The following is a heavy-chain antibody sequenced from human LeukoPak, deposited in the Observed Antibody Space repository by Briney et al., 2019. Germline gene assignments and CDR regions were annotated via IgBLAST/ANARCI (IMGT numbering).Heavy chain of an antibody. V-gene: IGHV3-23*01. CDR3: AKDPQPLYYYDSSGTRDY. D-gene: IGHD3-22*01. J-gene: IGHJ4*02. CDR2: ISGSGGST. Sequence: GGSLRLSCAASGFTVSSYAMSLVRQAAGKGLEWVSAISGSGGSTYYADSVKGRFTISRDNSKNTLYLQMNSLRAEDTAVYYCAKDPQPLYYYDSSGTRDYWGQGTLVTVSS. CDR1: GFTVSSYA.